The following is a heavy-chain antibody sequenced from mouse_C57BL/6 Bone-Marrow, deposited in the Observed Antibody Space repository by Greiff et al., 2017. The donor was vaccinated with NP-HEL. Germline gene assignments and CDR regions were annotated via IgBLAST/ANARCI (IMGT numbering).Heavy chain of an antibody. D-gene: IGHD2-10*01. J-gene: IGHJ1*03. Sequence: DVKLVESGGGLVQPGGSLKLSCAASGFTFSDYYMYWVRQTPEKRLEWVAYISNGGGSIYYPDTVKGRFTISRDNAKNTLYLQMSRLKSEDTAMYYCARPGLLWYFDVWGTGTTVTVSS. CDR2: ISNGGGSI. V-gene: IGHV5-12*01. CDR3: ARPGLLWYFDV. CDR1: GFTFSDYY.